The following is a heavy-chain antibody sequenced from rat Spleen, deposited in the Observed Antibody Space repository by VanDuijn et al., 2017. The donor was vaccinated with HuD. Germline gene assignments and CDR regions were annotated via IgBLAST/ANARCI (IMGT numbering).Heavy chain of an antibody. CDR1: GFTFSSYG. CDR3: TSGITIAAISPNWFAY. Sequence: EVQLVESGGGLVQPGRSLKLSCAASGFTFSSYGFHWIRQAPTEGLEWVASISPSGGSTYYRDSVKGRFTISRDNAKSTLYLQMDSLRSEDTATYYCTSGITIAAISPNWFAYWGQGTLVTVSS. D-gene: IGHD1-2*01. V-gene: IGHV5-19*01. CDR2: ISPSGGST. J-gene: IGHJ3*01.